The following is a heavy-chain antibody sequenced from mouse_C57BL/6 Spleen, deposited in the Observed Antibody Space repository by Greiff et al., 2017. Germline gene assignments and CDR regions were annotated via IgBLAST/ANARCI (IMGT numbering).Heavy chain of an antibody. CDR1: GFTFSNYW. Sequence: EVKLVESGGGLVQPGGSMKLSCVASGFTFSNYWMNWVRQSPEKGLEWVAQIRLKSDNYATHYAESVKGRFTISRDDSKSSVYLQMNNLRAEDTGIYYCLYYDYAWFAYWGQGTLVTVSA. V-gene: IGHV6-3*01. D-gene: IGHD2-4*01. J-gene: IGHJ3*01. CDR3: LYYDYAWFAY. CDR2: IRLKSDNYAT.